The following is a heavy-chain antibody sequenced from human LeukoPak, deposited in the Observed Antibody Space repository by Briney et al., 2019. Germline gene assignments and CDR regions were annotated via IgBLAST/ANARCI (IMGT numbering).Heavy chain of an antibody. CDR3: ARVFITMVRGVITELDY. V-gene: IGHV1-2*02. CDR2: INPNSGGT. CDR1: GYTFAGYY. D-gene: IGHD3-10*01. Sequence: ASVKVSCKASGYTFAGYYMHWVRQAPGQGLEWMGWINPNSGGTNYAQKFQGRVTMTRDTSISTAYMELSRLRSDDTAVYYCARVFITMVRGVITELDYWGQGTLVTVSS. J-gene: IGHJ4*02.